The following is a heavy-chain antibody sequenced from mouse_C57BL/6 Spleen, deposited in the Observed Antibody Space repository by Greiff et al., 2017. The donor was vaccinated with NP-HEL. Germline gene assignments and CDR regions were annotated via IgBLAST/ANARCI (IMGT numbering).Heavy chain of an antibody. V-gene: IGHV1-53*01. D-gene: IGHD4-1*01. J-gene: IGHJ2*01. CDR3: ASESANWSFFDY. Sequence: VQLQQSGTELVKPGASVKLSCKASGYTFTSYWMHWVKQRPGQGLEWIGNINPSIGGTNYNEKFKSKATLTVDKSSSTAYMQLSSLTSEDSAVYYCASESANWSFFDYWGQGTTLTVSS. CDR1: GYTFTSYW. CDR2: INPSIGGT.